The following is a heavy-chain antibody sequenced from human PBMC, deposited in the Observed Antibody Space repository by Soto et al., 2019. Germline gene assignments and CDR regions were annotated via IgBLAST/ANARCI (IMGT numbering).Heavy chain of an antibody. Sequence: QVQLVESGGGVVQPGRSLRLSCAASGFTFSSYGMHWVRQAPGKGLEWVAVISYDGSNKYYADYVKGRFTISRDNSKNPLYLQMNSLRAKDTAVYYCAKVKQWLFHFDYWGQGTLVTVSS. J-gene: IGHJ4*02. V-gene: IGHV3-30*18. CDR3: AKVKQWLFHFDY. CDR1: GFTFSSYG. D-gene: IGHD6-19*01. CDR2: ISYDGSNK.